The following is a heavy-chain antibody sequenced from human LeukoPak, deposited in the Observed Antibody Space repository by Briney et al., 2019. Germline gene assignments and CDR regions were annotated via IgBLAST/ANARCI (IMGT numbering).Heavy chain of an antibody. D-gene: IGHD1-26*01. Sequence: TLSLTCTVSGGSVNSGIYYWDWVRQPPGRGLEWLGYIYHSASTTYNPSLQSPVTISVDPSKNQLSLKLSSVPPEDTAVYYCARAAYSGSYPSDYWGQGTLVTVSS. CDR2: IYHSAST. CDR1: GGSVNSGIYY. J-gene: IGHJ4*02. CDR3: ARAAYSGSYPSDY. V-gene: IGHV4-61*01.